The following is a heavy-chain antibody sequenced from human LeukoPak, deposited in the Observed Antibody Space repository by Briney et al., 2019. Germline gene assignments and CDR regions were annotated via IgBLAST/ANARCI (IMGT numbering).Heavy chain of an antibody. Sequence: SETLSLTCAVYGGSFSGYYWSWIRQPPGKGLEWIGEINHSGSTNYNPSLKSRVTISVDTSKNQFSMKLSSVTAADTAVYYCARKRSDYYGMDVWGQGTTVTVSS. V-gene: IGHV4-34*01. CDR1: GGSFSGYY. J-gene: IGHJ6*02. CDR2: INHSGST. D-gene: IGHD6-19*01. CDR3: ARKRSDYYGMDV.